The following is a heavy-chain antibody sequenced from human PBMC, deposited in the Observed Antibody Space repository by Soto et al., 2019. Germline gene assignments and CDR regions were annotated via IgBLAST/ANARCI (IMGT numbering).Heavy chain of an antibody. V-gene: IGHV3-33*08. Sequence: PGGSLRLSCVASGFTYSYYWMSWARQAPGRGLEWVAVIWFDGNKQHYADSVKGRFTISRDNSKNTLYVQMTSLRAEDTAVYYCARGLQSLFDYWGQGTLVTVSS. CDR1: GFTYSYYW. J-gene: IGHJ4*02. CDR2: IWFDGNKQ. CDR3: ARGLQSLFDY.